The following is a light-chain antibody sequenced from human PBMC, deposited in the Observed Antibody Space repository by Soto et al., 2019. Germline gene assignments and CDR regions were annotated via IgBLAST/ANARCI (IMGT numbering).Light chain of an antibody. J-gene: IGKJ1*01. V-gene: IGKV3-20*01. CDR3: QPSDSSARR. Sequence: SIIQSLRSTSLAWYQQKPGQAPRLLISGASTRAADIPDRFSGSGSGTDFELALGSLEPDELAVSYCQPSDSSARRLGQGTKVDIK. CDR1: QSLRSTS. CDR2: GAS.